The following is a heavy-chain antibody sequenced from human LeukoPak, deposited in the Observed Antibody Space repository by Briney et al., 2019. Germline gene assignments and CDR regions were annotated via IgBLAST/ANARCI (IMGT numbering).Heavy chain of an antibody. CDR2: INQDGSEK. J-gene: IGHJ4*02. CDR1: GFTLSTYW. Sequence: GGSLRLSCAASGFTLSTYWMSWVRQAPGKGLEWVADINQDGSEKNYVDSVKGRFTISRDNAKNSLYLQMSGLRAEDTAVYYCARDSTNYYDSSGYPPFGYWGQGTLVTVPS. CDR3: ARDSTNYYDSSGYPPFGY. V-gene: IGHV3-7*01. D-gene: IGHD3-22*01.